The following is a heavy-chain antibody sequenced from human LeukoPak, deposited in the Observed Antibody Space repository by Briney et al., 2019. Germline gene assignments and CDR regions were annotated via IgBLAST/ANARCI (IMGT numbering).Heavy chain of an antibody. CDR2: ISPSGDST. J-gene: IGHJ4*02. CDR1: GFTFSNYA. CDR3: AKVLVGAPYYFDY. D-gene: IGHD1-26*01. V-gene: IGHV3-23*01. Sequence: GGSLRLSCAASGFTFSNYAMSWVRQAPGKGLEWVSAISPSGDSTYYADSVKGRFTISRDNSKNTLYLQMNSLRAEDTAVYYCAKVLVGAPYYFDYWGQGTLVTVSS.